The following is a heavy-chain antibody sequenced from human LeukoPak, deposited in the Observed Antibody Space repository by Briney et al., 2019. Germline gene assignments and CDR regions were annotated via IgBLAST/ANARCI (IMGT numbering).Heavy chain of an antibody. D-gene: IGHD3-10*01. CDR1: GFTVSSNS. Sequence: GGSLRLSCTVSGFTVSSNSMSWVRQAPGKGLEWVSIIFGSGDTTYYADSVKGRFTVSRDNSKNMLYLQMNNLRPEDTATYYCAKRNTMVRGGPCFDYWGQGLMVTVSS. CDR2: IFGSGDTT. V-gene: IGHV3-23*01. CDR3: AKRNTMVRGGPCFDY. J-gene: IGHJ4*02.